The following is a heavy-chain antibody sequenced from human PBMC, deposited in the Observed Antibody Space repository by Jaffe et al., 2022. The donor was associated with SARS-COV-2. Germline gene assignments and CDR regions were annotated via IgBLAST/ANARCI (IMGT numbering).Heavy chain of an antibody. Sequence: QVQLQESGPGLVKPSETLSLTCTVSGGSISSYYWSWIRQPPGKGLEWIGYIYYSGSTNYNPSLKSRVTISVDTSKNQFSLKLSSVTAADTAVYYCARGTGTPGENWFDPWGQGTLVTVSS. J-gene: IGHJ5*02. CDR2: IYYSGST. CDR3: ARGTGTPGENWFDP. V-gene: IGHV4-59*01. CDR1: GGSISSYY. D-gene: IGHD1-1*01.